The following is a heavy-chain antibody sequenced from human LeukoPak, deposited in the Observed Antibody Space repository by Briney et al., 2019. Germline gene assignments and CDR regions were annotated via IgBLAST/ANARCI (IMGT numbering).Heavy chain of an antibody. CDR2: IRYDGSNK. Sequence: GGSLRLSCAASGFTFSSYGMHWVRQAPGKGLEWVAFIRYDGSNKYYADSVKGRFTISRDNSKNTLYLQMNSLRAEDTAVYYCARERRSSWLPDAFDIWGQGTMVTVSS. V-gene: IGHV3-30*02. CDR3: ARERRSSWLPDAFDI. J-gene: IGHJ3*02. CDR1: GFTFSSYG. D-gene: IGHD6-13*01.